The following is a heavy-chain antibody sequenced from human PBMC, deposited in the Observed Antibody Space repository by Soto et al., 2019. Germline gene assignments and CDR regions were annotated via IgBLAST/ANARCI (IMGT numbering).Heavy chain of an antibody. J-gene: IGHJ4*02. CDR2: ISRSGSTI. V-gene: IGHV3-48*03. CDR3: ASGGTEPFDY. CDR1: GFTFSSYE. Sequence: EVQLVESGGGLVQPGGSLRLSCAASGFTFSSYEMNWVRQAPGKGLEWVSYISRSGSTIYYADSVKGRFTISRDNAKNSLYLQMNSLRAEETAVYYCASGGTEPFDYWGQGTLVTVSS. D-gene: IGHD1-1*01.